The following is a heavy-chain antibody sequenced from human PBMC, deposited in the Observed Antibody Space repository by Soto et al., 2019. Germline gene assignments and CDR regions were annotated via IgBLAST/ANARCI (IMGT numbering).Heavy chain of an antibody. CDR1: GDSINSDKYY. Sequence: PSETLSLTCSVSGDSINSDKYYWGWIRQPPGKGLEWIGSIYYRGNTYYNPSLQTRVTISLDKSKSQFSLRLNSVTAADTAVYYCAGHGGSGYDYVYWGQGALVTVSS. D-gene: IGHD5-12*01. CDR2: IYYRGNT. V-gene: IGHV4-39*01. J-gene: IGHJ4*02. CDR3: AGHGGSGYDYVY.